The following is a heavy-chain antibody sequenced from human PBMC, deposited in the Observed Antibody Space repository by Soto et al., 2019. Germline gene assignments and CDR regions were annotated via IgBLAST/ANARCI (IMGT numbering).Heavy chain of an antibody. D-gene: IGHD3-16*01. V-gene: IGHV4-59*01. CDR1: GASISSDY. CDR2: ISYTGTT. CDR3: ARGSDGDYFDS. J-gene: IGHJ4*02. Sequence: HVQLQESGPGLVKPSETLSLTCTVSGASISSDYWSWIRQPPGEGLEWIGRISYTGTTHYNPSLKSRVTMSPDTSKMQFSLRLSSVTAADTAVYYCARGSDGDYFDSWGQGTLVTVSS.